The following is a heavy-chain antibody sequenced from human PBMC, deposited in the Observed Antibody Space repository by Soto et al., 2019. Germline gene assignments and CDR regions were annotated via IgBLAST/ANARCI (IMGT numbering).Heavy chain of an antibody. D-gene: IGHD2-21*02. Sequence: QVQLVESWGGVVQPGRSLRLSCAASGFTFSTYGMHWVRQAPGKGPEWVAVISIDGSNKYYADSVKGRFTISSDNSKNPLYRQMKSLKAHDTAVYYCAKGTEADRQDQYYCGQGPMVTVSS. V-gene: IGHV3-30*18. CDR1: GFTFSTYG. CDR3: AKGTEADRQDQYY. J-gene: IGHJ4*02. CDR2: ISIDGSNK.